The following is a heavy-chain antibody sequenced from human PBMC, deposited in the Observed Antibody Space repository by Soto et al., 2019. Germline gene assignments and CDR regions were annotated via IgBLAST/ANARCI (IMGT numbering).Heavy chain of an antibody. Sequence: EAQLLESGVGLARPGGSLRLSCVASGFIFRDYAMTWIRQAPGKGLEWVATISATGGNIEYRESLKGRFTISRDISKKMVYLQINVLTADDTAVYYCAKVAGGLGYFDLWGRGTLVTVSS. D-gene: IGHD3-16*01. CDR2: ISATGGNI. CDR1: GFIFRDYA. J-gene: IGHJ2*01. CDR3: AKVAGGLGYFDL. V-gene: IGHV3-23*01.